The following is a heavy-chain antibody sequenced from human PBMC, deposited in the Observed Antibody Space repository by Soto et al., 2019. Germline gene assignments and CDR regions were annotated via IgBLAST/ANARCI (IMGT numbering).Heavy chain of an antibody. D-gene: IGHD3-10*01. CDR3: ARVEAPFGESLH. Sequence: QIQLAQSGGEVKKPGASVKVSCKTSGYTFNSYTIAWVRQAPGQGLEWLGWISPDDGNAEYEQRFQGRVTMTADTLTNNAYLEVRSLKSDDTAIYYCARVEAPFGESLHWGQGTPVTVSA. CDR2: ISPDDGNA. J-gene: IGHJ4*02. CDR1: GYTFNSYT. V-gene: IGHV1-18*01.